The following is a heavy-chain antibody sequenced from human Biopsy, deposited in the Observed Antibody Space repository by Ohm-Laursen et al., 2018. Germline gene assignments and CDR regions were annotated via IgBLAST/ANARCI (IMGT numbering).Heavy chain of an antibody. CDR1: GGSISSGGSY. D-gene: IGHD3-22*01. CDR2: IFNSANT. J-gene: IGHJ5*02. V-gene: IGHV4-31*01. CDR3: ARGDYFDSNGYFWFDP. Sequence: SHTLSLTCTVSGGSISSGGSYWSWIRQRPGKGLEWIGYIFNSANTYYNPSLKNLITISGDTPKNQFSLKLNSVTAADTAVYYCARGDYFDSNGYFWFDPWGQGTLVTVSS.